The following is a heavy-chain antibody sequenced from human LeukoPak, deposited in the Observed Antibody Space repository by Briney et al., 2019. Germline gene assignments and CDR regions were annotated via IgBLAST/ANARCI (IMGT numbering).Heavy chain of an antibody. CDR1: SYTFTRYG. D-gene: IGHD6-13*01. J-gene: IGHJ4*02. CDR3: SREVATITVAAAGGIDY. Sequence: ASVKVSCKASSYTFTRYGISWVRQAPGQGLEWMGWISGYNGNTNYAQNFQGRVTMTTDTSTSTAYMELRSLTSDDTAVYYCSREVATITVAAAGGIDYWGQGTLVTVSS. CDR2: ISGYNGNT. V-gene: IGHV1-18*01.